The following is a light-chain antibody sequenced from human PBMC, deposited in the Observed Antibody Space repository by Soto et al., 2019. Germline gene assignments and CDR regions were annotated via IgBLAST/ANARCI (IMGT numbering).Light chain of an antibody. J-gene: IGLJ1*01. Sequence: QSALTQPPSASGSPGQSVTISCTGTSSDVGSYNYVSWYQQYPGKAPKLMIYEVTKRPSWVPDRFSGSKSGNTASLTVSGLQAEDEADYYCTSYTVSNSHVFGTGTKVTVL. CDR1: SSDVGSYNY. V-gene: IGLV2-8*01. CDR2: EVT. CDR3: TSYTVSNSHV.